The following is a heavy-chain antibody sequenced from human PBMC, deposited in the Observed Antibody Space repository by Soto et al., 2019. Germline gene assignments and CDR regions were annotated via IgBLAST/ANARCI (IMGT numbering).Heavy chain of an antibody. CDR1: GFTFSSYG. CDR3: AKDVDYSSSWYIGYYYYYGMDV. Sequence: PGGSLRLSCAASGFTFSSYGMHWVRQAPGKGLEWVAVISYDGSNKYYADSVKGRFTISRDNSKNTLYLQMNSLRAEDTAVYYCAKDVDYSSSWYIGYYYYYGMDVWGQGTTVTVSS. CDR2: ISYDGSNK. D-gene: IGHD6-13*01. V-gene: IGHV3-30*18. J-gene: IGHJ6*02.